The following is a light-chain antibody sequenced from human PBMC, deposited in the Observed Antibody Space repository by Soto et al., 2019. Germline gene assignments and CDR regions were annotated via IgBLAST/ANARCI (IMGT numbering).Light chain of an antibody. V-gene: IGLV2-11*01. Sequence: QSALTHPRSVSGSPGQSVTISCTGTSSDVGGYNYVSWYQQHPGKAPKLLIYDVSKRPSGVPDRFSGSKSGNTASLTMSGLQAEDEADYYCCSYAGSYTFVVFGGGTKVTVL. CDR3: CSYAGSYTFVV. CDR1: SSDVGGYNY. CDR2: DVS. J-gene: IGLJ2*01.